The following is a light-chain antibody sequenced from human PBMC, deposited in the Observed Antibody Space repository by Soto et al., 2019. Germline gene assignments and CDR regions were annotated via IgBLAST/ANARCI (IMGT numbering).Light chain of an antibody. CDR3: ASYTSSTTPHYV. CDR2: DVS. J-gene: IGLJ1*01. V-gene: IGLV2-14*03. CDR1: SSDVGAYNY. Sequence: QSVLTQPDSVSGSPGQSITISCTGTSSDVGAYNYVSWYQQHPDKAPKLMIYDVSSRPSGVSSRFSGSKSGNTASLTISGLQAEDEADYYCASYTSSTTPHYVFGAGTKLTVL.